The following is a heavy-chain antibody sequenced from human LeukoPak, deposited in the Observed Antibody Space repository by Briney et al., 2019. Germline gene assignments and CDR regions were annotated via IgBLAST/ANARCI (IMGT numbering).Heavy chain of an antibody. J-gene: IGHJ5*02. V-gene: IGHV4-34*01. CDR2: INHSGST. Sequence: SETLSLTCAVYGGSFSGYYWTWIRQPPGKGLEWIGEINHSGSTNYNPSLKSRVTISVDTSKNQFSLKLSSVTAADTAVYYCARPYYYDSRIDPWGQGTLVTVSS. D-gene: IGHD3-22*01. CDR3: ARPYYYDSRIDP. CDR1: GGSFSGYY.